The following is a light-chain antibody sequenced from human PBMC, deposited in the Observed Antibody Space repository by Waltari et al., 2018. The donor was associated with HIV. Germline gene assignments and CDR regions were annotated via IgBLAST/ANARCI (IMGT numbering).Light chain of an antibody. V-gene: IGLV1-40*01. J-gene: IGLJ2*01. CDR2: VNN. CDR1: TANIGAGYG. CDR3: QSYDSSLSGVV. Sequence: QSVLTQPPSVSGAPGQRVTISCRGSTANIGAGYGVDWYRQLPGTAPKLLIYVNNNRPSGVPDRFSGSVSGTSASLAITGLQAEDEADYYCQSYDSSLSGVVFGGGTNLTVL.